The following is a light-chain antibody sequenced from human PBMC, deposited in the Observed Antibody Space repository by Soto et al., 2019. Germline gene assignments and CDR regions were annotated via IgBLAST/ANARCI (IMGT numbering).Light chain of an antibody. V-gene: IGKV1-16*02. Sequence: DIQMTQSPSSVSASVGDRVTITCRARQGISTYLGWYQQKPGKAPKSLIYSASSLQSGVPSKFSGVGSGTEFTLTITDMQPDDFATYYCQQYYRYPWTFGQGTKVEI. CDR1: QGISTY. CDR3: QQYYRYPWT. J-gene: IGKJ1*01. CDR2: SAS.